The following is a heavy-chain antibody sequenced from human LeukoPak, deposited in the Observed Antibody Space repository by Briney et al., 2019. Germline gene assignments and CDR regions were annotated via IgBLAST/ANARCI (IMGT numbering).Heavy chain of an antibody. Sequence: GGSLRLSCAASGFTFSSYGMHWVRQAPGKGLEWVAVIWYDGSNKYYADSVKGRFTISRDNSKNTLYLQVNSLRAEDTAVYYCARDGIAAAGTQAFDIWGQGTMVTVSS. V-gene: IGHV3-33*01. CDR1: GFTFSSYG. CDR3: ARDGIAAAGTQAFDI. CDR2: IWYDGSNK. J-gene: IGHJ3*02. D-gene: IGHD6-13*01.